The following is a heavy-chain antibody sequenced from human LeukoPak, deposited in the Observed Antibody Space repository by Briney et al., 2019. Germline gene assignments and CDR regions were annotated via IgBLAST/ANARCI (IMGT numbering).Heavy chain of an antibody. D-gene: IGHD1-14*01. CDR2: IYPGDSDT. Sequence: GESLKISCKGSGCSFTTYWIGWVRQMPGTGLEWMGIIYPGDSDTRYSPSFQGQVTISADKSISTAYLQWSSLKASDTAMYYCARHNREYASDSPLDYWGQGTLVSVSS. CDR1: GCSFTTYW. J-gene: IGHJ4*02. CDR3: ARHNREYASDSPLDY. V-gene: IGHV5-51*01.